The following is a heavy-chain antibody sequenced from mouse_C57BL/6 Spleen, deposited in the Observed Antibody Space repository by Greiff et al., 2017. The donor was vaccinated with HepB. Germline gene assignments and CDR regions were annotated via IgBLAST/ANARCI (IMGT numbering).Heavy chain of an antibody. D-gene: IGHD1-1*01. J-gene: IGHJ2*01. V-gene: IGHV1-80*01. CDR2: IYPGDGDT. Sequence: VQLQQSGAELVKPGASVKISCKASGYAFSSYWMNWVKQRPGKGLEWIGQIYPGDGDTNYNGKFKGKATLTADKSSSTAYMQLSSLTSEDSAVYFCARVDITTVVAGNYFDYWGQGTTLTVSS. CDR3: ARVDITTVVAGNYFDY. CDR1: GYAFSSYW.